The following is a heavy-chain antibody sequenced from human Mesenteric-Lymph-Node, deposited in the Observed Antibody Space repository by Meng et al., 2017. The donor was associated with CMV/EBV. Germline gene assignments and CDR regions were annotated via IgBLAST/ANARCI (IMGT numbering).Heavy chain of an antibody. D-gene: IGHD3-3*01. J-gene: IGHJ6*02. CDR2: MNTNSGNT. CDR3: ARRPLYDFWSGYFYYYYYGMDV. V-gene: IGHV1-8*01. Sequence: ASVKVSCKASGDTFTSYDSNWVRQATGQGLEWMGWMNTNSGNTGYAQKFQGRVTMTRNTSISTAYMELSSLRSEDTAVYYCARRPLYDFWSGYFYYYYYGMDVWGQGTTVTVSS. CDR1: GDTFTSYD.